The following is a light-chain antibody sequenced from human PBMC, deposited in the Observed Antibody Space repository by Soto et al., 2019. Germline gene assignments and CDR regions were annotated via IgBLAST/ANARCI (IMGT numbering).Light chain of an antibody. CDR1: SSDIGGYDY. CDR2: DVS. J-gene: IGLJ1*01. V-gene: IGLV2-11*01. Sequence: QSALTQPRSVSGSPGQSVTISCTGTSSDIGGYDYVSWYQQHPGKAPKLMIYDVSKRPPGVPDRFSGSKSGNTASLTISGLQSEDEADYYCCSYAGSYTYIFETGTKVTVL. CDR3: CSYAGSYTYI.